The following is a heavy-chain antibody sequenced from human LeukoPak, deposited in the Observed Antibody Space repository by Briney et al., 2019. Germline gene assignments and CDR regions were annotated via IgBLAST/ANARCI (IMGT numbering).Heavy chain of an antibody. Sequence: GGSLRLSCAGSGLTFDSYAMNWVRQAPGKGLEWVSAISGSGGSTYYADSVKGRFTISRDNSKNTLYLQMNSLRAEDTAVYYCARKYYYGMDVWGQGTTVTVSS. CDR1: GLTFDSYA. V-gene: IGHV3-23*01. J-gene: IGHJ6*02. CDR2: ISGSGGST. CDR3: ARKYYYGMDV.